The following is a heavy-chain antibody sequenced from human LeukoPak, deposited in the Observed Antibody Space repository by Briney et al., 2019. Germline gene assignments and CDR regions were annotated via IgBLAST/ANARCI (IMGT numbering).Heavy chain of an antibody. CDR1: GYTFTSNY. CDR3: ARDQEGFDC. J-gene: IGHJ4*02. CDR2: IYPRDGST. V-gene: IGHV1-46*01. Sequence: ASVKVSCKASGYTFTSNYIHWVRQAPGQGLKWMGMIYPRDGSTSYAQKFQGRVTVTRDTSTSTVHMELSGLRSEDTAVYYCARDQEGFDCWGQGTLVTVSS.